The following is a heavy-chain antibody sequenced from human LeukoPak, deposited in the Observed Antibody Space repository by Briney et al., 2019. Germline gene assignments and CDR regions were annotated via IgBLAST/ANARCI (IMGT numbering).Heavy chain of an antibody. V-gene: IGHV3-66*01. CDR1: GFTVSSNY. J-gene: IGHJ6*02. D-gene: IGHD4-11*01. CDR2: IYSGGST. Sequence: GGSLRLSCGASGFTVSSNYMSWVRQAPGKGLEWVSVIYSGGSTYYADSVKGRFTISRDNSKNTLYLQMNSLRAEDTAVYYCARAKSKKPYYYGMDVWGQGTTVTVSS. CDR3: ARAKSKKPYYYGMDV.